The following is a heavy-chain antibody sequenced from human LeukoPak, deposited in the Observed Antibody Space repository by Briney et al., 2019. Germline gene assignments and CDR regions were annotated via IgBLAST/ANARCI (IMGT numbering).Heavy chain of an antibody. CDR1: GITFSDYA. J-gene: IGHJ6*02. V-gene: IGHV3-21*06. Sequence: GGSLRLSCVASGITFSDYAMTWVRQAPGKGLEWVSSFGGSGGDTNYADSVKGRFTISRDNGRNLLFLQMNSLRVEDTAMYYCARDRAAKARIGGMDVWGQGTTVTVSS. D-gene: IGHD5-12*01. CDR2: FGGSGGDT. CDR3: ARDRAAKARIGGMDV.